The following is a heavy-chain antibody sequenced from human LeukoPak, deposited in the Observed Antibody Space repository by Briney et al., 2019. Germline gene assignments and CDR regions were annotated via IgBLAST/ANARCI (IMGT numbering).Heavy chain of an antibody. CDR1: GFTFSSYG. V-gene: IGHV3-30*02. J-gene: IGHJ4*02. D-gene: IGHD6-6*01. CDR2: IRYDGSNK. CDR3: ARHRSSSSSVDY. Sequence: GGSLRLSCAASGFTFSSYGMHWVRQAPGKGLEWVAFIRYDGSNKYYADSVKGRFTISRDNSKNTLYLQMNRLRAEDTAVYYCARHRSSSSSVDYWGQGTLVTVSS.